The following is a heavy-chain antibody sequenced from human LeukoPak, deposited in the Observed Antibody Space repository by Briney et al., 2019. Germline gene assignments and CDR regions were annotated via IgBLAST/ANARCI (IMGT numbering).Heavy chain of an antibody. J-gene: IGHJ4*02. D-gene: IGHD3-10*01. CDR1: GYTLTELS. Sequence: PLASVKVSCKVSGYTLTELSMHWVRQAPGKGLEWMGGFDPEDGETIYAQKFQGRVTMTEDTSTDTAYMELSSLRSEDTAVYYCATFPITMVWGVPAGGLEYWGQGTLVTVSS. CDR2: FDPEDGET. CDR3: ATFPITMVWGVPAGGLEY. V-gene: IGHV1-24*01.